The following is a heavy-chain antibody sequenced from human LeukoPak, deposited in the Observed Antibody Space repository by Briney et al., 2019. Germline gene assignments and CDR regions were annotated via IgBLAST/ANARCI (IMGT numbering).Heavy chain of an antibody. CDR2: IWYDGSKK. J-gene: IGHJ4*02. V-gene: IGHV3-33*01. CDR3: ASLSRF. Sequence: GRSLRLSCAASGFTFSSYGMHWLRQGPGKGLEWVAVIWYDGSKKFYADSVQGRFTISADKSINTAYLQWSSLKASDTAMYYCASLSRFWGQGTLVTVSS. CDR1: GFTFSSYG.